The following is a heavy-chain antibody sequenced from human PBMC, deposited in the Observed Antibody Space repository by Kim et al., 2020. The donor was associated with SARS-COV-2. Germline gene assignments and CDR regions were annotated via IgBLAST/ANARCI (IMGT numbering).Heavy chain of an antibody. V-gene: IGHV3-9*01. D-gene: IGHD2-8*01. CDR3: AKDPLYASGWNRYYYGMDV. Sequence: KGRFTISRDNAKNSVYLQMNSLRAEDTAVYYCAKDPLYASGWNRYYYGMDVWGQGTMVIVSS. J-gene: IGHJ6*02.